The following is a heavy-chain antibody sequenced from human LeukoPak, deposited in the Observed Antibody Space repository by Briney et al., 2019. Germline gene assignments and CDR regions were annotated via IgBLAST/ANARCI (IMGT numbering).Heavy chain of an antibody. CDR1: GFTFDDYG. CDR2: INRNGGST. V-gene: IGHV3-20*04. Sequence: GGSLGLSCAASGFTFDDYGMSWVRQTPGKGLEWVSGINRNGGSTGYEDSVKGRFTISRDNAKNSLYLQMNSLRAEDTALYYCARYLRKLYGVGGDYYFYMDVWGKGTTVTVSS. CDR3: ARYLRKLYGVGGDYYFYMDV. J-gene: IGHJ6*03. D-gene: IGHD3-16*01.